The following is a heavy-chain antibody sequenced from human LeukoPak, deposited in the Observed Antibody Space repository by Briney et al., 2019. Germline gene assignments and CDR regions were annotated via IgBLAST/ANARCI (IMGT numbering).Heavy chain of an antibody. J-gene: IGHJ4*02. CDR3: ATDTGAFHFAY. D-gene: IGHD2-8*02. CDR1: GFTFSSYG. V-gene: IGHV3-23*01. CDR2: VNEGGENT. Sequence: GGSLRLSCAASGFTFSSYGMTWVRQAPGRGLEWVSTVNEGGENTHYADSVKGRFTISRDNAKNTLSLQMDSLRGEDSAVYYCATDTGAFHFAYWGQGTLVTVSS.